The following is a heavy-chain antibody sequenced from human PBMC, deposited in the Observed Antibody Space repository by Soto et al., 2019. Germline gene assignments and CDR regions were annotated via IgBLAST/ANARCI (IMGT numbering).Heavy chain of an antibody. V-gene: IGHV3-23*01. CDR2: ISGSGGST. J-gene: IGHJ4*02. CDR3: AKVLMYYDFWSGYPLDY. Sequence: GGSLRLSCAASGFTFSSYAMSWVRQAPGKGLEWVSAISGSGGSTYYADSVKGRFTISRDNSKNTLFLQMNSLRAEDTAVYYCAKVLMYYDFWSGYPLDYWGQGT. CDR1: GFTFSSYA. D-gene: IGHD3-3*01.